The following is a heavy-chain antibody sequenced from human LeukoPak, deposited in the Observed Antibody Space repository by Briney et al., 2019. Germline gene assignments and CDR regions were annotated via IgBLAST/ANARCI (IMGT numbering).Heavy chain of an antibody. D-gene: IGHD5-18*01. CDR3: TTEGFTYGYHSLDS. Sequence: PGGSLRLSCAASGFTFSSYGMHWVRQAPGEGLEWVGRFNRRSDGETTDYAAPVKGRFTISTDDSKNTLYLQMSSLKSEDTAVYYCTTEGFTYGYHSLDSWGQGTPVTVSS. J-gene: IGHJ4*02. CDR1: GFTFSSYG. CDR2: FNRRSDGETT. V-gene: IGHV3-15*01.